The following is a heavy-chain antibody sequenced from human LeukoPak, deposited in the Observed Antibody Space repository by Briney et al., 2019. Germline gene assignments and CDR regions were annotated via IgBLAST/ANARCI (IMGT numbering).Heavy chain of an antibody. CDR3: ARESPGATRDY. J-gene: IGHJ4*02. D-gene: IGHD1-26*01. Sequence: QSGGSLRLSCAASGFTFSSYAMSWVRQAPGKGLEWVSYISSSGSTIYYADSVKGRFTISRDNAKNSLYLQMDSLRAEDTAVYYCARESPGATRDYWGQGTLVTVSS. CDR1: GFTFSSYA. CDR2: ISSSGSTI. V-gene: IGHV3-48*03.